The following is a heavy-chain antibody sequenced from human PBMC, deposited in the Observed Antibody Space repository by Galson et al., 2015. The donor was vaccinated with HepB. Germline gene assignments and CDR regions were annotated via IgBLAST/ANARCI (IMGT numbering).Heavy chain of an antibody. CDR1: GYTFSSYG. CDR3: ARDIMIVVVQGPGDAFDI. D-gene: IGHD3-22*01. CDR2: ISAYKGNT. Sequence: SVKVSCKASGYTFSSYGISWVRQAPGQGLEWMGWISAYKGNTNYAQKFQGRVTMTADTSTSTAYMEMRSLRSADTAVYYCARDIMIVVVQGPGDAFDIWGQGTMVTVSS. V-gene: IGHV1-18*04. J-gene: IGHJ3*02.